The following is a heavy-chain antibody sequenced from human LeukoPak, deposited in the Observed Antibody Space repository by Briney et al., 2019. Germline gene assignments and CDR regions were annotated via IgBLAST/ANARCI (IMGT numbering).Heavy chain of an antibody. J-gene: IGHJ1*01. D-gene: IGHD3-3*01. Sequence: SETLSLTCTVSGGSISSYYWSWIRQPPGKGLEWIGYIYYSGSTNYNPSLKSRVTISVDTSKNQFSLKLSSVTAADTAVYYCASFNYGFWTHWGQGTLVTVSS. V-gene: IGHV4-59*01. CDR2: IYYSGST. CDR3: ASFNYGFWTH. CDR1: GGSISSYY.